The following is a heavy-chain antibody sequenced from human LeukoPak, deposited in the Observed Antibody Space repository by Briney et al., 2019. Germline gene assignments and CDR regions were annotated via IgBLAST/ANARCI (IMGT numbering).Heavy chain of an antibody. J-gene: IGHJ4*02. D-gene: IGHD2-15*01. CDR2: IYYSGST. V-gene: IGHV4-39*07. CDR3: ARGGWYQAY. CDR1: GGSISSSSYY. Sequence: PSETLSLTCTVSGGSISSSSYYWGWIRQPPGKGLEWIGSIYYSGSTYYNPSLKSRVTISVDTSKNQFSLKLNSVTAADTAVYYCARGGWYQAYWGQGTLVTVSS.